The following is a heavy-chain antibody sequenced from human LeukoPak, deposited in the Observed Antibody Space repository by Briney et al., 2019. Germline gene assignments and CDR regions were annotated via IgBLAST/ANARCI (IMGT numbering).Heavy chain of an antibody. CDR3: ARAGGWYYFDY. CDR2: IKQDGSEK. CDR1: GFTFSNYA. Sequence: PGMSLRLSCAASGFTFSNYAMHWVRQAPGKGLEWVGNIKQDGSEKYYVDSMKGRLTISRDNAKNSLYLQMNSLRAEDTAVYYCARAGGWYYFDYWGQGTLVTVSS. J-gene: IGHJ4*02. D-gene: IGHD6-19*01. V-gene: IGHV3-7*01.